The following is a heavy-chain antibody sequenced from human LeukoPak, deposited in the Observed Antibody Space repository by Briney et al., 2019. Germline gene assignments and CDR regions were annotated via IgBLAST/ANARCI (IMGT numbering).Heavy chain of an antibody. J-gene: IGHJ5*02. CDR3: ARVGGYDSSGFNWFDP. D-gene: IGHD3-22*01. Sequence: SETLSLTCTVSGGSISSYYWSWIRQPPGKGLEWIGYIYYSGSTNYNPSLKSRVTISVHTSKNQFSLKLSSVTAADTAVYYCARVGGYDSSGFNWFDPWGQGTLVTVSS. CDR2: IYYSGST. CDR1: GGSISSYY. V-gene: IGHV4-59*01.